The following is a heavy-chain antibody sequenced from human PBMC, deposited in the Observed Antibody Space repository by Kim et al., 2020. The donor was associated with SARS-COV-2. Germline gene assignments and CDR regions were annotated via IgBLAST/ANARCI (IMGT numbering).Heavy chain of an antibody. CDR3: ARGRAYYDILTGYSRFWYFDL. Sequence: GGSLRLSCAASGFTFSSYSMNWVRQAPGKGLEWVSYISSSSSTIYYADSVKGRFTISRDNAKNSLYLQMNSLRAEDTAVYYCARGRAYYDILTGYSRFWYFDLCGRGTLVTVSS. J-gene: IGHJ2*01. V-gene: IGHV3-48*04. D-gene: IGHD3-9*01. CDR1: GFTFSSYS. CDR2: ISSSSSTI.